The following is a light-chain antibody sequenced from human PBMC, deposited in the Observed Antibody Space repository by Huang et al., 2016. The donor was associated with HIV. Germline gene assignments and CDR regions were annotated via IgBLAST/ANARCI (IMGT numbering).Light chain of an antibody. CDR2: LAS. CDR3: QQVRSYPRT. CDR1: QGISTY. J-gene: IGKJ1*01. V-gene: IGKV1-9*01. Sequence: IQLTQSPSSLSASVGDRVTITCRASQGISTYLVWYQQKPGGAPKLLIHLASTLQNGVPSRFGGSGSGTDFTLTINSLQPEDFATYYCQQVRSYPRTFGQGTRVEIK.